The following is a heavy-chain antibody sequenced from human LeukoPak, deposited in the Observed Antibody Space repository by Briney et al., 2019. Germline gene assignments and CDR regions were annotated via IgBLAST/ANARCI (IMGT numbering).Heavy chain of an antibody. Sequence: GGSLRLSCAASGFTFSSYGMHWVRQAPGKGLEWVAVISYDGSNKYYADSVKGRFTISRDNSKNTLYLQMNSLRAEDTAVYYCARDAIGIAAAYDAFGIWGQGTMVTVSS. J-gene: IGHJ3*02. D-gene: IGHD6-13*01. CDR3: ARDAIGIAAAYDAFGI. CDR2: ISYDGSNK. CDR1: GFTFSSYG. V-gene: IGHV3-30*03.